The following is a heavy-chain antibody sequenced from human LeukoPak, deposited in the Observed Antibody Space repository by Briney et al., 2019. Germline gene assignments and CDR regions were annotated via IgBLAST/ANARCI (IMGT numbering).Heavy chain of an antibody. CDR3: ARARGARITMIVVVDYFDY. V-gene: IGHV4-59*01. CDR2: IYYSGST. CDR1: GGSISSYC. J-gene: IGHJ4*02. Sequence: PSETLSLTCTVSGGSISSYCWSWIRQPPGKGLEWIGYIYYSGSTNYNPSLKSRVTISVDTSKNQFSLKLSSVTAADTAVYYCARARGARITMIVVVDYFDYWGQGTLVTVSS. D-gene: IGHD3-22*01.